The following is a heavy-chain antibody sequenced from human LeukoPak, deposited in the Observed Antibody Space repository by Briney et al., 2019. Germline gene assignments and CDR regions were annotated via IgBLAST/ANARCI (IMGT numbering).Heavy chain of an antibody. V-gene: IGHV3-23*01. Sequence: GGSLKLSCAASGFTFSSYAMSWVRQAPGKGLEWVSAISGDGGNTYYADSVKGRFTIPRDNSKNTLDLQMNSLRAEDTAVYYCAKDADSSSWYVRFDYWGQGTLVTVSS. D-gene: IGHD6-13*01. CDR1: GFTFSSYA. J-gene: IGHJ4*02. CDR2: ISGDGGNT. CDR3: AKDADSSSWYVRFDY.